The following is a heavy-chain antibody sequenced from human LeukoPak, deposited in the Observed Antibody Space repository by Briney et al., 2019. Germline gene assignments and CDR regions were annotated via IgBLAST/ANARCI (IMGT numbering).Heavy chain of an antibody. V-gene: IGHV3-21*04. CDR3: AKDIPEQYYDFWSGYSHDAFDI. J-gene: IGHJ3*02. D-gene: IGHD3-3*01. CDR1: GFTFSSYS. Sequence: GGSLRLSCAASGFTFSSYSMNWVRQAPGKGLEWVSSISSSSSYIYYADSVKGRFTISRDNAKNSLYLQMNSPRAEDTAVYYCAKDIPEQYYDFWSGYSHDAFDIWGQGTMVTVSS. CDR2: ISSSSSYI.